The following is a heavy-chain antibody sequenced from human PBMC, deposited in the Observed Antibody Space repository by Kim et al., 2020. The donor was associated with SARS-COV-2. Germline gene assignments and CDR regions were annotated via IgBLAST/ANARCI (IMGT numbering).Heavy chain of an antibody. J-gene: IGHJ6*02. CDR2: ISAYNGNT. Sequence: ASVKVSCKASGYTFTSYGISWVRQAPGQGLEWMGWISAYNGNTNYAQKLQGRVTMTTDTSTSTAYMELRSLRSDDTAVYYCASGEDIVVVPAAPYYYYGMDVCGQGTTVTVSS. CDR1: GYTFTSYG. D-gene: IGHD2-2*01. V-gene: IGHV1-18*04. CDR3: ASGEDIVVVPAAPYYYYGMDV.